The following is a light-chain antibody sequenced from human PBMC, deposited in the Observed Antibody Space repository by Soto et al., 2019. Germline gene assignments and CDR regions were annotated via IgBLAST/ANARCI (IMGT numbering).Light chain of an antibody. Sequence: EIVLTQSPGTLSLSPGERATLSCRASQSVRNNYLAWYRQKPGQAPRLLICGATSRATGIPDRFSGSGSGTDFTLTISSLEREDFAVYYCQQYDSTPLYTFGQGTKLESK. CDR2: GAT. J-gene: IGKJ2*01. CDR3: QQYDSTPLYT. V-gene: IGKV3-20*01. CDR1: QSVRNNY.